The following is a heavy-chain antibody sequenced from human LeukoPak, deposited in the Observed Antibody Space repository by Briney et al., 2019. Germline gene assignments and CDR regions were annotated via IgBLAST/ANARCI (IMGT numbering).Heavy chain of an antibody. J-gene: IGHJ4*02. Sequence: PSETLSPTCTVSGYSISSGYYWGWIRQPPGKGLEWIGEINHSGSTNYNPSLKSRVTISVDTSKNQFSLKLSSVTAADTAVYYCATENYYDSSGYYFDYWGQGTLVTVSS. CDR1: GYSISSGYY. V-gene: IGHV4-38-2*02. CDR3: ATENYYDSSGYYFDY. CDR2: INHSGST. D-gene: IGHD3-22*01.